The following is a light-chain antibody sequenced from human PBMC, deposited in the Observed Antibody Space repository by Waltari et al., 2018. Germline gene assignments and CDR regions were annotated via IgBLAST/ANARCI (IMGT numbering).Light chain of an antibody. CDR3: SSYTSSSSRV. J-gene: IGLJ2*01. CDR2: DVR. CDR1: SSDVGGYNY. V-gene: IGLV2-14*03. Sequence: QSALTQPASVSGSPGQSITISCTGTSSDVGGYNYVSWYQHHTGTAPKLMIFDVRNRPSGVSYRFSGSKSGNTASRTISGLQAEDEADYYCSSYTSSSSRVFGGGTKLTVL.